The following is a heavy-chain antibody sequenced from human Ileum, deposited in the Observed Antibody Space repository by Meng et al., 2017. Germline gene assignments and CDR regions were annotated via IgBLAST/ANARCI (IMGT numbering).Heavy chain of an antibody. V-gene: IGHV4-34*12. CDR3: AVGPAGEWFFDS. D-gene: IGHD3-3*01. Sequence: RLLTPSGTLSLSCVDDAGPSGGDFWHPTGQASGKGVEWIGEIIRECDTTHRPSLRISVTISTDQSTHQFTLNPASVTAVYTSAYYCAVGPAGEWFFDSWGHGSLVTVSS. J-gene: IGHJ4*01. CDR2: IIRECDT. CDR1: AGPSGGDF.